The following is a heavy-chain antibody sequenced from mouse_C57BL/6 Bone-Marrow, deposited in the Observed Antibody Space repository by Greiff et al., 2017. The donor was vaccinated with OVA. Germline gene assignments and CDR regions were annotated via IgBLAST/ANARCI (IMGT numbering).Heavy chain of an antibody. CDR3: ARGVPVVAKYWYFDV. D-gene: IGHD1-1*01. CDR1: GYTFTSYW. Sequence: QVQLQQPGAELVKPGASVKLSCKASGYTFTSYWIHWVKQRPGQGLEWIGMIHPNSGSTNYNEKFKSKATLTVDKSSSTAYMQLSSLTSEDSAVYYCARGVPVVAKYWYFDVWGTGTTVTVSS. CDR2: IHPNSGST. J-gene: IGHJ1*03. V-gene: IGHV1-64*01.